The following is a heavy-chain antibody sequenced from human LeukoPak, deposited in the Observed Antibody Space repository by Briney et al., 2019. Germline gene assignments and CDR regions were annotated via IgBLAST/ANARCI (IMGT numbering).Heavy chain of an antibody. CDR3: ARDLWGGIAAAGTYYFDY. CDR2: INPNSGGT. CDR1: GYTFTGYY. V-gene: IGHV1-2*02. Sequence: GASVKVSCKASGYTFTGYYMHWVRQAPGQGLEWMGWINPNSGGTNYAQKFQGRVTMTRDTSISTAYMELSRLRSEDTAVYYCARDLWGGIAAAGTYYFDYWGQGTLVTVSS. J-gene: IGHJ4*02. D-gene: IGHD6-13*01.